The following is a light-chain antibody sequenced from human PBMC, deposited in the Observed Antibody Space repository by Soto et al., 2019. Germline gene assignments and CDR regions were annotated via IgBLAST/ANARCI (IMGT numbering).Light chain of an antibody. Sequence: DIVMTQSPDSLAVSLGERATINCKSSQSVLYSSNNKNYLAWYQQKPGQPPKLLIYWASTRESGVPDRFSGSGSGTDFTITLSSLQAADVAVYYCQQYYTTPPMYTFGQGTKVEIK. J-gene: IGKJ2*01. CDR2: WAS. CDR1: QSVLYSSNNKNY. V-gene: IGKV4-1*01. CDR3: QQYYTTPPMYT.